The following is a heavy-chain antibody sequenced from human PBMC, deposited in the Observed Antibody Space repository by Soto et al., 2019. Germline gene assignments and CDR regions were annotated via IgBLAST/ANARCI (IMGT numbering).Heavy chain of an antibody. J-gene: IGHJ5*02. CDR1: GGTFSNYA. CDR2: IIPVFGTV. V-gene: IGHV1-69*01. D-gene: IGHD6-13*01. Sequence: QVRLVQSGAEVTKPGSSVKVSCKASGGTFSNYASTWLRRAPGQGLEWLGGIIPVFGTVNYAQKFQGRVTITADESTSTAYMELNRLRSEDTAVYYCARDNPYTNSFGNWFDPWGQGTLVIVS. CDR3: ARDNPYTNSFGNWFDP.